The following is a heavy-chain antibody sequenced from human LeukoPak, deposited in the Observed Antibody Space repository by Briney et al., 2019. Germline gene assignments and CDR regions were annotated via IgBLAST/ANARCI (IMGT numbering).Heavy chain of an antibody. CDR2: IYYSGST. V-gene: IGHV4-59*01. Sequence: SETLSLTCTVSGGSISSYYWNWIRQPPGKGLEWIGYIYYSGSTNYNPSLKSRVTISVDVSKNQFSLKLRSVTAADTAVYFCARDLRKYNYDSSAYYEKAYDAFDIWGQGTMVTVSS. CDR1: GGSISSYY. J-gene: IGHJ3*02. CDR3: ARDLRKYNYDSSAYYEKAYDAFDI. D-gene: IGHD3-22*01.